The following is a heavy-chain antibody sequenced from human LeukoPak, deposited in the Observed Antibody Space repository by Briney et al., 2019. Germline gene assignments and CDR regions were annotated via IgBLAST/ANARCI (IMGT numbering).Heavy chain of an antibody. CDR1: GYTFTSYD. CDR3: ARGRSSTSWGTYYYYYMDV. Sequence: GASVKVSCKASGYTFTSYDMNWVRQATGQGLEWMGWMNPNSGNTGYAQKFQGRVTMTRNTSISTAYMELSSLRSEDTAVYYCARGRSSTSWGTYYYYYMDVWGKGTTVTVSS. D-gene: IGHD2-2*01. CDR2: MNPNSGNT. V-gene: IGHV1-8*01. J-gene: IGHJ6*03.